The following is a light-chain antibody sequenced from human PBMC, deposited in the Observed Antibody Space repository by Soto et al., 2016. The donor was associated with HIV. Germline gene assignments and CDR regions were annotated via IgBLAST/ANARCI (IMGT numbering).Light chain of an antibody. V-gene: IGLV3-19*01. Sequence: SSELTQDPAVSVALGQTVRITCQGDSLRSYYGSWYQQKPGQAPVLVLFGKNNRPSGIPDRFSGSNSGNTASLTITGAQAEDEADYYCNSRDNSRNVLQLFGGGTRLTVL. CDR3: NSRDNSRNVLQL. J-gene: IGLJ2*01. CDR2: GKN. CDR1: SLRSYY.